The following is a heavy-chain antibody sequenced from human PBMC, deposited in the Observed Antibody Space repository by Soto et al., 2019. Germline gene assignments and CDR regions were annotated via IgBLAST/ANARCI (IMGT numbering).Heavy chain of an antibody. V-gene: IGHV3-30*03. Sequence: QVQLVESGGGVVQPGRSLRLTCAASGFIFSGSGMHWVRQAPGKGLDWVALVSNDGIRNYYGDSVKGRFTISRDNAENTLYLQKNSLRAEDTAVYYCARWVGVSMYDNSVKYDSWGQGTLVSVS. CDR2: VSNDGIRN. D-gene: IGHD3-22*01. CDR1: GFIFSGSG. CDR3: ARWVGVSMYDNSVKYDS. J-gene: IGHJ5*01.